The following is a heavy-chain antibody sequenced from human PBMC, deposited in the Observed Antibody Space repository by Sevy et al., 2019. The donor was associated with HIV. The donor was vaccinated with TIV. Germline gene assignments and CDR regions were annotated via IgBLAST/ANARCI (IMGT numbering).Heavy chain of an antibody. CDR1: GFTFSDHY. V-gene: IGHV3-11*06. J-gene: IGHJ4*02. Sequence: GGSLRLSCAASGFTFSDHYMSWIRQAPGKGLEGNSYISGSNTYTNYTDSVKSRFTIPRDNAKNSLYLQMNYLGAEDAAMYYCAREVGAYLDYWGQGTLVTVSS. CDR3: AREVGAYLDY. CDR2: ISGSNTYT. D-gene: IGHD1-26*01.